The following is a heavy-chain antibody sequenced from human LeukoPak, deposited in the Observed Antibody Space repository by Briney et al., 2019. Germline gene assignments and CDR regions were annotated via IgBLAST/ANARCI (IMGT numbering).Heavy chain of an antibody. D-gene: IGHD3-16*02. CDR2: ISSSGSTI. CDR1: GFTFSDYY. Sequence: PGGSLRLSCAASGFTFSDYYTSWIRQAPGKGLEWVSYISSSGSTIYYADSVKGRFTISRDNAKNSLYLQMNSLRAEDTAVYYCARAKGYYDYVWGSYRYTFDYWGQGTLVTVSS. CDR3: ARAKGYYDYVWGSYRYTFDY. J-gene: IGHJ4*02. V-gene: IGHV3-11*01.